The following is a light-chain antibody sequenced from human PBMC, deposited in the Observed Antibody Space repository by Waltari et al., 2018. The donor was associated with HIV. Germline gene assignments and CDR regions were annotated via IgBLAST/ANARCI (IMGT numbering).Light chain of an antibody. CDR2: RNN. CDR1: SSNIGSNY. Sequence: QSVLTQPPSPSGTPGQRVTISCSGSSSNIGSNYVYWYQQLPGPAPKLLIYRNNQRPSGVPDRFSGSKSGTSASLAISGLRSEDETNYYCAAWDDSLSGLVFGGGTKLTVL. V-gene: IGLV1-47*01. J-gene: IGLJ3*02. CDR3: AAWDDSLSGLV.